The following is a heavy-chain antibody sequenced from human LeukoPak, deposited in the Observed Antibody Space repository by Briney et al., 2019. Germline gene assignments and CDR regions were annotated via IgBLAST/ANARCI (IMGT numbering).Heavy chain of an antibody. V-gene: IGHV3-48*01. D-gene: IGHD1-26*01. CDR1: GFTFSSYS. Sequence: GGSLRLSCAASGFTFSSYSMNWVRQAPGKGLEWVSYISSSSSTIYYADSVKGRFTISRDSAKNSLHLQMNSLRAEDTAVYYCATLSGSPGLDPWGQGTLVTVSS. J-gene: IGHJ5*02. CDR2: ISSSSSTI. CDR3: ATLSGSPGLDP.